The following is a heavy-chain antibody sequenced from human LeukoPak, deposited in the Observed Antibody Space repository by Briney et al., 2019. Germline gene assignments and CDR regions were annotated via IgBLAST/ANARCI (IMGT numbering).Heavy chain of an antibody. CDR3: TRDASSWPYFDY. J-gene: IGHJ4*02. CDR2: IYTSGST. Sequence: KPSETLSLTCTVSGGSISSGSYYWSWIRQPAGKGLEWIGRIYTSGSTNYNPSLKSRVTISVDTSKNQFSLNLSSVTAADTAMYYCTRDASSWPYFDYWGQGTLVTVSS. D-gene: IGHD6-13*01. V-gene: IGHV4-61*02. CDR1: GGSISSGSYY.